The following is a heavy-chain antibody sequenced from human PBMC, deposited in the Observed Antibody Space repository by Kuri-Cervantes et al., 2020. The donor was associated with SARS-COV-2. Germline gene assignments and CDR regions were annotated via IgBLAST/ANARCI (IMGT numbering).Heavy chain of an antibody. CDR1: GFIFSRYG. CDR2: IGYDGSRK. Sequence: GESLKISCEASGFIFSRYGMHWVRQAPGKGLEWVAAIGYDGSRKHYSDSLKGRFTISRDNSQNTVYLQMSTLRDDGTAVYYCAKEGSSGWYGGDWGQGALVTVSS. CDR3: AKEGSSGWYGGD. D-gene: IGHD6-19*01. J-gene: IGHJ4*02. V-gene: IGHV3-30*18.